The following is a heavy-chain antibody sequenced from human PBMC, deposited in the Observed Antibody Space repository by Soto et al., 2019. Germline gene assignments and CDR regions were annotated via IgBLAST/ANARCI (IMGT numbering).Heavy chain of an antibody. J-gene: IGHJ4*02. CDR1: GGSISSGGYS. D-gene: IGHD4-17*01. Sequence: QLQLQESGSGLVKPSQTLSLTCAVSGGSISSGGYSWYWIRQPPGKGLEWIGYIYHSGSTYYNPSLKSRVXIXVYXSKNQFSLKLSSVTAADTAVYYCARGMTTVTTLDYWGQGTLVTVSS. V-gene: IGHV4-30-2*01. CDR3: ARGMTTVTTLDY. CDR2: IYHSGST.